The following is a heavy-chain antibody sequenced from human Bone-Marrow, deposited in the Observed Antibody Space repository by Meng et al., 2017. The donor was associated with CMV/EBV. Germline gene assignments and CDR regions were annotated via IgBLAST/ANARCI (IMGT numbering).Heavy chain of an antibody. Sequence: ASVKVSCKASGYTFTGYYMHWVRQAPGQGLEWMGWINPNSGGTNYAQKFQGRVTMTRDTSISTAYMELSRLRSDDTAVYYCASGNYDFWSGYLLDYWGQGTLVTVPS. D-gene: IGHD3-3*01. V-gene: IGHV1-2*02. CDR2: INPNSGGT. J-gene: IGHJ4*02. CDR3: ASGNYDFWSGYLLDY. CDR1: GYTFTGYY.